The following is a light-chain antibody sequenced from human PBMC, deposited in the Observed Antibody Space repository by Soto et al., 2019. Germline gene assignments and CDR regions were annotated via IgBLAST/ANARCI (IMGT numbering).Light chain of an antibody. V-gene: IGLV2-14*01. CDR3: SSYTRSNSFVV. CDR1: SSDVGGYNY. J-gene: IGLJ2*01. Sequence: SALTQPASVSGSPGQSITISCTGTSSDVGGYNYVSWYQQHPGKAPKLMIYEVTNRPSGVSNRFSGSKSGNTASLTISGLQAEDEADYYCSSYTRSNSFVVFGGGTKLTVL. CDR2: EVT.